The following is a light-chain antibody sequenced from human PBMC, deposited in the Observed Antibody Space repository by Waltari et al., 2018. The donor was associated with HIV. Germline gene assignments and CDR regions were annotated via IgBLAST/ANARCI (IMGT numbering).Light chain of an antibody. J-gene: IGKJ3*01. Sequence: DIQLTQSPSSLSASVGDVVTITCRSSQTISTYLNWYQQKPGKAPKILISSASSLQSGVPSRFSASGSGTDFTLTISNLQPDDYATYYCQQSYSSPLTFGSGTEVDVK. V-gene: IGKV1-39*01. CDR3: QQSYSSPLT. CDR2: SAS. CDR1: QTISTY.